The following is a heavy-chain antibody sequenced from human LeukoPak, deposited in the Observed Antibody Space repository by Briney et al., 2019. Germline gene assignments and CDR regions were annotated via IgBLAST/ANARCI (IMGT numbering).Heavy chain of an antibody. CDR3: AAFPTTVVTPDYLDY. Sequence: GGSLRLSCAASGFTFSSYAMSWVRQAPGKGLEWVSATSGSGGSTYYADSVKGRFTISRDNSKNTLYLQMNSLRAEDTAVYYCAAFPTTVVTPDYLDYWGQGTLVTVSS. J-gene: IGHJ4*02. CDR1: GFTFSSYA. D-gene: IGHD4-23*01. V-gene: IGHV3-23*01. CDR2: TSGSGGST.